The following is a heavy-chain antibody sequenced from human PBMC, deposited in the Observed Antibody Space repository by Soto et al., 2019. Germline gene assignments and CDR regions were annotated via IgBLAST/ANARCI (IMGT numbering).Heavy chain of an antibody. CDR2: ISGSGGST. D-gene: IGHD2-15*01. Sequence: EVQLLESGGGLVQPGGSLRLSCAASGFTFSLYAMSWVRQAPGKGLEWVSVISGSGGSTYYADSVKGRFTVSRDNSKNTLYLQMNNLGVEDTAVYYCAKSVGGTNYYYGMDVWGRGTTVTVSS. CDR1: GFTFSLYA. CDR3: AKSVGGTNYYYGMDV. V-gene: IGHV3-23*01. J-gene: IGHJ6*02.